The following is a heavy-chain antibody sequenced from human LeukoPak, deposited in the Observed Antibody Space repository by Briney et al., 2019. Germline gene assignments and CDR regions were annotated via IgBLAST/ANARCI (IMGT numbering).Heavy chain of an antibody. CDR1: GYTFTNYV. J-gene: IGHJ5*02. D-gene: IGHD6-13*01. V-gene: IGHV7-4-1*02. Sequence: ASVKVSCKASGYTFTNYVINWVRQAPGQGLEWMGWINTYSGNPTYAQGFTGRFVFSLDTSVTTAYLQISSLEAEDTAVYFCVKGIAILDLWGQGTLVTVSS. CDR2: INTYSGNP. CDR3: VKGIAILDL.